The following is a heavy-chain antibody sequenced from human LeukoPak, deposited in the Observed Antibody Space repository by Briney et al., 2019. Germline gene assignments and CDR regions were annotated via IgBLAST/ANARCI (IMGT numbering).Heavy chain of an antibody. Sequence: ASVKVSCKASGYTFTSYYMHWVRQAPGQGLEWMGWISAYNGNTNYAQKLQGRVTMTTDTSTSTAYMELRSLRSDDTAVYYCASTYSSGINWFDPWGQGTLVTVSS. CDR1: GYTFTSYY. J-gene: IGHJ5*02. V-gene: IGHV1-18*04. CDR2: ISAYNGNT. CDR3: ASTYSSGINWFDP. D-gene: IGHD6-19*01.